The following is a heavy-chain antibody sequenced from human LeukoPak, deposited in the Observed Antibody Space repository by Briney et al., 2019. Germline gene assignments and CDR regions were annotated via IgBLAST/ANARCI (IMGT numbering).Heavy chain of an antibody. D-gene: IGHD6-19*01. CDR1: GGSISSYY. Sequence: SETLSLTCTVSGGSISSYYWSWIRQPPGKGLEWIGYIYYSGSTNYNPSLKSRVTISVDTSKNQFSLKLSSVTAADTAVYYCARHLGIAVAGTVDPWGQGTQVTVSS. J-gene: IGHJ5*02. V-gene: IGHV4-59*08. CDR2: IYYSGST. CDR3: ARHLGIAVAGTVDP.